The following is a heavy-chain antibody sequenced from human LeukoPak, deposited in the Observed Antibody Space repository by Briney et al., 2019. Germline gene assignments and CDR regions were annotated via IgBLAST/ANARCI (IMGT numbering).Heavy chain of an antibody. J-gene: IGHJ4*02. Sequence: SVKVSCXASGGTFSSYAISWVRQAPGQGLEWMGGIIPIFGTANYAQKFQGRVTITADESTITAYMELSSLRSEDTAVYYCARSGVRGIFDYWGQGTLVTVSS. CDR3: ARSGVRGIFDY. CDR1: GGTFSSYA. CDR2: IIPIFGTA. D-gene: IGHD3-10*01. V-gene: IGHV1-69*01.